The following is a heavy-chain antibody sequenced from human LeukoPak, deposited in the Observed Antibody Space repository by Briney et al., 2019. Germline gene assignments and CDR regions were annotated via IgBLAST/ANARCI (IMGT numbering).Heavy chain of an antibody. J-gene: IGHJ5*02. CDR3: ARDSGTTGEVKFDP. CDR1: GGSISSSNW. D-gene: IGHD3-10*01. V-gene: IGHV4-4*02. CDR2: ISHSGST. Sequence: SGTLSLTCAVSGGSISSSNWWTWVRQPPGRGLEWIGEISHSGSTNYNPSLKSRVTVSVDRSKNHFSLTLSSVTAADTAVYYCARDSGTTGEVKFDPWGQGTLVTVSS.